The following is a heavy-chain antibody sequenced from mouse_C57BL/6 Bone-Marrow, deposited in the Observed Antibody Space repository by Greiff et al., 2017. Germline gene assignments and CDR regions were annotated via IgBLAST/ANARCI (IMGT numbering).Heavy chain of an antibody. CDR3: ARELRIMDY. V-gene: IGHV5-4*01. Sequence: SLEWVATISDGGSYTYYPDNVKGRFTISRDNAKNNLYLQMSHLKSEDTAMYYCARELRIMDYWGQGTSVTVSS. J-gene: IGHJ4*01. CDR2: ISDGGSYT. D-gene: IGHD1-1*01.